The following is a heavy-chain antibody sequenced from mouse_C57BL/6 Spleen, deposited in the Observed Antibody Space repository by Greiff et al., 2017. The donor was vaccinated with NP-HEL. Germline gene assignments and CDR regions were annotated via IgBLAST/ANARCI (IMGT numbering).Heavy chain of an antibody. CDR1: GYTFTSYW. J-gene: IGHJ4*01. CDR2: INPSSGYT. CDR3: AIIYYDYDVAMDY. V-gene: IGHV1-7*01. Sequence: VQLQESGAELAKPGASVKLSCKASGYTFTSYWMHWVKQRPGQGLEWIGYINPSSGYTKYNQKFKDKATLTADKSSSTAYMQLSSLTYEDSAVYYCAIIYYDYDVAMDYWGQGTSVTVSS. D-gene: IGHD2-4*01.